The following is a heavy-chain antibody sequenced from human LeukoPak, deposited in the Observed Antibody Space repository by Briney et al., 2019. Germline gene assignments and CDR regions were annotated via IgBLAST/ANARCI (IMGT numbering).Heavy chain of an antibody. D-gene: IGHD3-16*02. CDR1: GFMFSDSA. CDR2: ISFSGGNT. V-gene: IGHV3-23*01. Sequence: PGGSLRLSCAPSGFMFSDSAMSWVRQAPGKGLEWVSLISFSGGNTYYADSVKGRFTLSRDNSKDTLYLQMNILRAEDTAIYYCARDIELSTWGLGTMVTVSS. J-gene: IGHJ3*01. CDR3: ARDIELST.